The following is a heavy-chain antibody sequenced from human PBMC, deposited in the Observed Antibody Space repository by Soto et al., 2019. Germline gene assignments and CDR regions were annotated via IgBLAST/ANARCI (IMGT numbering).Heavy chain of an antibody. CDR3: ARIPVDTSMIYWLDP. D-gene: IGHD5-18*01. J-gene: IGHJ5*02. CDR1: GGSISSNY. V-gene: IGHV4-59*01. CDR2: IYYSGNT. Sequence: SETLSLTCTVSGGSISSNYWTWIRQPPGKGLEWIGYIYYSGNTNYNPSLKSRVIISVDTSKNLFSLKLTSVTAADTAVYYCARIPVDTSMIYWLDPWGQGTLVTVSS.